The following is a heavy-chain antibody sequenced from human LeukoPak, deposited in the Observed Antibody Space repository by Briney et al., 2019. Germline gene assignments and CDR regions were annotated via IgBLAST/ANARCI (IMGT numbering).Heavy chain of an antibody. V-gene: IGHV4-39*07. J-gene: IGHJ4*02. CDR1: GGSINSDSHY. D-gene: IGHD6-13*01. CDR3: ARDEQELDLTDY. CDR2: IFYSGRT. Sequence: SETLSLTCTVSGGSINSDSHYWGWIRQPPGKGLEWIASIFYSGRTFYNPSLKSRVTISVDTSKNQFSLKLTSTTAADTAVYYCARDEQELDLTDYWGQGTLVTVSS.